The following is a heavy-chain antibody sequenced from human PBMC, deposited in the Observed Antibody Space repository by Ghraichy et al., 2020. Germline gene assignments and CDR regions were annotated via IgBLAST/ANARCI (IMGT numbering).Heavy chain of an antibody. Sequence: GESLNNSCAASGLIFGSYWMTWVRQAPGKGLEWVANINQNGREKYYVGSVKGRFTISRDNAKNSLYLQMNNLSAEDTAVYYCSSGDTFDFWGRGTMVTVSS. CDR3: SSGDTFDF. CDR1: GLIFGSYW. CDR2: INQNGREK. D-gene: IGHD3-10*01. J-gene: IGHJ3*01. V-gene: IGHV3-7*03.